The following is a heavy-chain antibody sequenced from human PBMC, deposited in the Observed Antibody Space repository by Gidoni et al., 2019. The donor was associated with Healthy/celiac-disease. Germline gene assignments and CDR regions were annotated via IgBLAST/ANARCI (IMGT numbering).Heavy chain of an antibody. D-gene: IGHD5-12*01. CDR3: TTDRGYDYYYYYGMDV. V-gene: IGHV3-15*01. J-gene: IGHJ6*02. CDR2: IKSKTDGGTT. Sequence: EVQLVASGGGLVKPGGSLSLSCAASGFTFSNAWMSWVRQAPGKGLEWVGRIKSKTDGGTTDYAAPVKGRFTISRDDSKNTLYLQMNSLKTEDTAVYYCTTDRGYDYYYYYGMDVWGQGTTVTVSS. CDR1: GFTFSNAW.